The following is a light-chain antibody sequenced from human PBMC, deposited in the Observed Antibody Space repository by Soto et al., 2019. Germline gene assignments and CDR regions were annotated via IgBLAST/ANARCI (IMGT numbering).Light chain of an antibody. CDR1: QSVSSSS. Sequence: ETVLTQSPGTLCLSPGERATLSCRASQSVSSSSLAWYQQRPCQAPRLLIYGTSSRATGIPDRFSGSGSGTDFTLTISRLEPEDFAVYFCQRYGSSALITCGQETRLEIK. CDR2: GTS. CDR3: QRYGSSALIT. V-gene: IGKV3-20*01. J-gene: IGKJ5*01.